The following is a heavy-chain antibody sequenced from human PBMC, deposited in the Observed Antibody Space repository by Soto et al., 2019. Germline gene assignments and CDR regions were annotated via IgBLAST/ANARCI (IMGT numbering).Heavy chain of an antibody. CDR1: GGTFSSYA. CDR2: IIPIFGTA. D-gene: IGHD2-2*01. CDR3: ASSFYCSSTSCYDYYYYGMDV. Sequence: QVQLVQSGDEVKKPGSSVKVSCKASGGTFSSYAISWVRQAPGQGLEWMGGIIPIFGTANYAQKFQGRVTITADESTSTAYMELSSLRSEDTAVYYCASSFYCSSTSCYDYYYYGMDVWGQGTTVTVSS. J-gene: IGHJ6*02. V-gene: IGHV1-69*01.